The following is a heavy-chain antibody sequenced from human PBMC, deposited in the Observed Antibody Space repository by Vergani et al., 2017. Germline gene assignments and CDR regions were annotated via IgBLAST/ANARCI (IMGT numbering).Heavy chain of an antibody. CDR2: IYKSGSS. CDR1: GGSISDYY. CDR3: ARDRGYSTGWYAAFDT. Sequence: QVQLQESGPGLVKSSETLSLTCTVSGGSISDYYWNWLRQPPGEGLEWFGYIYKSGSSTYNPSLKGRVTISADTSKNPFSLKLTSVTAADTALYYCARDRGYSTGWYAAFDTWGQGIMVIVSS. V-gene: IGHV4-59*01. D-gene: IGHD6-19*01. J-gene: IGHJ3*02.